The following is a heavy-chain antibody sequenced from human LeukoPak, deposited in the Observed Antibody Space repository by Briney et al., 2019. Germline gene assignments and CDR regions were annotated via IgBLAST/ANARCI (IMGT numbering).Heavy chain of an antibody. CDR2: IRSKAYGGTT. CDR3: TRGRGGGPEYFQH. D-gene: IGHD3-10*01. V-gene: IGHV3-49*04. J-gene: IGHJ1*01. CDR1: GFTFGDYA. Sequence: GGSLRLSCTASGFTFGDYAVSWVRQAPGKGLEWVGFIRSKAYGGTTEYAASVKGRFTISRDDSKSIAYLQMNSLKTEDTAVYYCTRGRGGGPEYFQHWGQGTLVTVSS.